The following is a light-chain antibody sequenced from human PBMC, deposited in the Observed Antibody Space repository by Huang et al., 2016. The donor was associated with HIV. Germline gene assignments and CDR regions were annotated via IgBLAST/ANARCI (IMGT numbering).Light chain of an antibody. J-gene: IGKJ2*01. CDR3: QQYNKWPPEYT. Sequence: VMMSQSPATLAASPGERVTLSCGASQSVNKNLAWYQQKPGQPPRLLIYAASTRATGVPARIAGSGSGTECTLTIDSLQSDDFAVYYCQQYNKWPPEYTFGQGTRLEIK. CDR1: QSVNKN. CDR2: AAS. V-gene: IGKV3-15*01.